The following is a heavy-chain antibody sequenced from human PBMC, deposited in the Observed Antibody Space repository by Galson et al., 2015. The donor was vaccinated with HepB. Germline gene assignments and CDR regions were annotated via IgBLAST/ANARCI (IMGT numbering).Heavy chain of an antibody. Sequence: SVKVSCKASGYTFTGYYMHWVRQAPGQGLEWMGWINPNSGGTNYAQKFQGRVTMTRDTSISTAYMELSRLRSDDTAVYYCARDGLWFGEMGAFDIWGQGTMVTVSS. CDR2: INPNSGGT. CDR3: ARDGLWFGEMGAFDI. CDR1: GYTFTGYY. D-gene: IGHD3-10*01. V-gene: IGHV1-2*02. J-gene: IGHJ3*02.